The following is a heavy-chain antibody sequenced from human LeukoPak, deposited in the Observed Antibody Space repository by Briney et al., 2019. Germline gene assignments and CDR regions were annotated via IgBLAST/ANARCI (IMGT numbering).Heavy chain of an antibody. D-gene: IGHD4-17*01. V-gene: IGHV5-51*01. CDR2: IYPANSDT. Sequence: GESLKISCKGSGYSFTSYWIGWVRQMPGKGLEWMAIIYPANSDTRYTPSFQGQVTISADKSINTAYLQWSSLKASDTAIYYCARHKSGDYLMIDYWGQGTRVTVSS. J-gene: IGHJ4*02. CDR3: ARHKSGDYLMIDY. CDR1: GYSFTSYW.